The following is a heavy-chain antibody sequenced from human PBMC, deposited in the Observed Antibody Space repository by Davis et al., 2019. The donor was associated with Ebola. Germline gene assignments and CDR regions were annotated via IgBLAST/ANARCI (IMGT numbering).Heavy chain of an antibody. V-gene: IGHV3-53*05. J-gene: IGHJ4*02. Sequence: GESLKISCAASGFTVSSNYMSWVRQAPGKGLEWVSVIYSGGSTYYADSVKGRFTISRDNSKNTLYLQMSSLRAEDTAVYYCVKDTAEYYDFWSGYYTYWGQGTLVTVSS. CDR1: GFTVSSNY. CDR3: VKDTAEYYDFWSGYYTY. CDR2: IYSGGST. D-gene: IGHD3-3*01.